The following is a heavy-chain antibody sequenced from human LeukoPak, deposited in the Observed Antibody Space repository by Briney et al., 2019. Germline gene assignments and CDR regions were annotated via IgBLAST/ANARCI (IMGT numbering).Heavy chain of an antibody. Sequence: PGGSLRLSCAASGFTFSRYWMNWVRQAPGKGLEWVANIKQDGSEKYYVDSVKGRFTISRDNAKNSLYLQMNSLRAEDTAVYYCARLREIPVFGVVTKSTSYFDYWGQGTLVTVSS. J-gene: IGHJ4*02. CDR2: IKQDGSEK. D-gene: IGHD3-3*01. V-gene: IGHV3-7*01. CDR1: GFTFSRYW. CDR3: ARLREIPVFGVVTKSTSYFDY.